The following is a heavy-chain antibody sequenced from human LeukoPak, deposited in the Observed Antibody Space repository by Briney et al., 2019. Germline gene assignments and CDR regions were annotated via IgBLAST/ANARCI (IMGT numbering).Heavy chain of an antibody. J-gene: IGHJ4*02. CDR1: GFPFSIYY. D-gene: IGHD3-3*01. Sequence: GGSLRLSCAASGFPFSIYYMSWFRQAPGKGLEWVAKIKPGGSEQYYVDSVEGRFTFSRDNAKNSLYLQMNSLRAEDTAVYYCARDVGYFDYWGQGTLVTVSS. CDR2: IKPGGSEQ. V-gene: IGHV3-7*01. CDR3: ARDVGYFDY.